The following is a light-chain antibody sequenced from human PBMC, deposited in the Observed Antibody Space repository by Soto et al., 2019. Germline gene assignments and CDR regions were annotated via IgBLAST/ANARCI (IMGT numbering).Light chain of an antibody. Sequence: DIEMTQSPSSLSASLGDRVTITCRASQSINKYLNWYQQRSGQAPKLLIYFASTLQREVPLRFSGDGSGTASTLTITNFQPEDIGTYYCQQGYSFPLTFGGGTEVEI. J-gene: IGKJ4*01. CDR1: QSINKY. CDR2: FAS. V-gene: IGKV1-39*01. CDR3: QQGYSFPLT.